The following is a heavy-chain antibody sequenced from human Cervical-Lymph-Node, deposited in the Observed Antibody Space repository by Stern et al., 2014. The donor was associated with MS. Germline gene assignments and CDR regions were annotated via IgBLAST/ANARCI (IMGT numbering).Heavy chain of an antibody. Sequence: VQLVESGAEVKKPWSSVKVSCKASGGTFRTQAINWVRQAPGHGHEWVGGISPIFGTPNYAPKVQDRVTITADESTSTAYMDLSSLRSEDTAVYYCATPSTVTVGGMDVWGQGTTVTVSS. D-gene: IGHD4-17*01. CDR2: ISPIFGTP. V-gene: IGHV1-69*01. CDR3: ATPSTVTVGGMDV. CDR1: GGTFRTQA. J-gene: IGHJ6*02.